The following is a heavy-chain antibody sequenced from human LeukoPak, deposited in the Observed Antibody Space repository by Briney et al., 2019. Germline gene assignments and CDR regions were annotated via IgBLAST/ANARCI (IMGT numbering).Heavy chain of an antibody. CDR3: VRYEMDV. Sequence: GGSLRLSCAASGFTFSSYGMHWVRQAPGKGLEWVAVISYDGSNKYYADSVKGRFSISRDNTKNSLFLQLNSLRVEDTAVYYCVRYEMDVWGQGTTVTVSS. V-gene: IGHV3-30*03. CDR2: ISYDGSNK. J-gene: IGHJ6*02. CDR1: GFTFSSYG. D-gene: IGHD3-3*01.